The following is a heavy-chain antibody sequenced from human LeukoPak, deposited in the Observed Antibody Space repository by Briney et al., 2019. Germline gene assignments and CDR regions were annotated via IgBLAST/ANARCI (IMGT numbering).Heavy chain of an antibody. CDR3: ARGGGGYNYPSTPFSG. V-gene: IGHV1-69*05. CDR1: GGTFSSYA. D-gene: IGHD5-24*01. J-gene: IGHJ4*02. Sequence: SVKVSCKASGGTFSSYAISWVRQAPGRGLEWMGGIIPIFGTANYAQKFQGRVTITTDESTSTAYMELSSLRSEDTAVYYCARGGGGYNYPSTPFSGCGQGTLVTVSS. CDR2: IIPIFGTA.